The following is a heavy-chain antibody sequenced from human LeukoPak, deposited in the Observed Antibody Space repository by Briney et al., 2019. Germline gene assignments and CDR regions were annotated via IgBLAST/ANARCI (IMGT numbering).Heavy chain of an antibody. Sequence: PGGSLRLSCAASGFTFRSYWMHWVRQAPGMGLMWLSRINGDGTTTSYADSVKGRFTISRDIAKNTLYLQMNSLRAEDTAVYYCVREGYTYGLAFDYWGQGTLVTVSS. CDR1: GFTFRSYW. CDR2: INGDGTTT. V-gene: IGHV3-74*01. D-gene: IGHD5-18*01. J-gene: IGHJ4*02. CDR3: VREGYTYGLAFDY.